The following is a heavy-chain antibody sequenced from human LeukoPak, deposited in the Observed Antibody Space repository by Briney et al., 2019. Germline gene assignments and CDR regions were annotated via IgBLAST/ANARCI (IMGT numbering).Heavy chain of an antibody. D-gene: IGHD3-10*01. Sequence: SETLSLTCTVSGVSISSYYWSWIRQPPGKGLEWIGYIYYSGSTYYNPSLKSRVTISVDTSKNQFSLKLSSVTAADTAVYYCARVSYYYGSGSYYPQYYFDYWGQGTLVTVSS. CDR2: IYYSGST. V-gene: IGHV4-59*08. J-gene: IGHJ4*02. CDR1: GVSISSYY. CDR3: ARVSYYYGSGSYYPQYYFDY.